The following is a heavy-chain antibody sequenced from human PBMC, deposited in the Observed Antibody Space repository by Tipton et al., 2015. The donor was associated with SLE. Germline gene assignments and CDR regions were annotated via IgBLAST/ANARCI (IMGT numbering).Heavy chain of an antibody. J-gene: IGHJ3*02. D-gene: IGHD5/OR15-5a*01. CDR2: IYPGDSDT. V-gene: IGHV5-51*01. CDR3: ARVSGDAFDI. Sequence: SLRLSCAASGFTFSSYSMNWVRQMPGKGLEWMGIIYPGDSDTRYSPSFQGQVTISADKSISTAYLQWSSLKASDTAMYYCARVSGDAFDIWGQGTMVTVSS. CDR1: GFTFSSYS.